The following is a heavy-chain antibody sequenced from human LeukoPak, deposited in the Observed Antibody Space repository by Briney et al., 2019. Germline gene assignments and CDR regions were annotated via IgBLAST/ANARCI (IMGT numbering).Heavy chain of an antibody. Sequence: GESLRLSCAASGFTFSNSWLQWVRQAPGKGLVWVSRISPDGSSTNYADSVKGRFTISRDNAKNTLYLQMNSLRAEDTAVYYCARGTWGFDYWGQGTLVTVSS. D-gene: IGHD7-27*01. CDR3: ARGTWGFDY. CDR2: ISPDGSST. J-gene: IGHJ4*02. CDR1: GFTFSNSW. V-gene: IGHV3-74*01.